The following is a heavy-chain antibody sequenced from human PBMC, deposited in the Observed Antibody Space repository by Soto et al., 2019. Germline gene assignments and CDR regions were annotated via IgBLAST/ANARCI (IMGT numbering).Heavy chain of an antibody. J-gene: IGHJ6*02. CDR2: IYYSGST. CDR1: GGSISSSSYY. V-gene: IGHV4-39*01. CDR3: ARRLYYDSSGFEGGGMDV. Sequence: ETLSLTCTVSGGSISSSSYYWGWIRQHPGKGLEWIGSIYYSGSTYYNPSLKSRVTISVDTSKNQFSLKLSSVTAADTAVYYCARRLYYDSSGFEGGGMDVWGQGTTVTVSS. D-gene: IGHD3-22*01.